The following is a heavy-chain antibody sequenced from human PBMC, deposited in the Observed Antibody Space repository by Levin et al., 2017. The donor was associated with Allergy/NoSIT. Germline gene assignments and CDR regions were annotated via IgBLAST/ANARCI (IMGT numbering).Heavy chain of an antibody. J-gene: IGHJ2*01. D-gene: IGHD4-17*01. Sequence: ASVKVSCKVSGYTLTELSMHWVRQAPGKGLEWMGGFDPEDGETIYAQKFQGRVTMTEDTSTDTAYMELSSLRSEDTAVYYCATDQYGDYLSRYFDLWGRGTLVTVSS. CDR3: ATDQYGDYLSRYFDL. CDR1: GYTLTELS. V-gene: IGHV1-24*01. CDR2: FDPEDGET.